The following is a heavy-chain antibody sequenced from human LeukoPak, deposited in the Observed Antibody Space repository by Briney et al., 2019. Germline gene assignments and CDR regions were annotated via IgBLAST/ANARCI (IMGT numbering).Heavy chain of an antibody. J-gene: IGHJ6*02. CDR3: AKDVIAVAGTPYYYGMDV. V-gene: IGHV3-23*01. CDR1: GFTYRSHA. Sequence: GGSLRLSCAVSGFTYRSHAMSWVRQAPGKGLEWVSVISGSSDNTYYADSVKGRFTISGDNSKNTLYLQMNSLRAEDTAVYYCAKDVIAVAGTPYYYGMDVWGQGTTVTVSS. CDR2: ISGSSDNT. D-gene: IGHD6-19*01.